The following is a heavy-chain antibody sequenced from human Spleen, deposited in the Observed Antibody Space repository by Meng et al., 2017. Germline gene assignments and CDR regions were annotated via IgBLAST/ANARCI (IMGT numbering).Heavy chain of an antibody. CDR3: ARETGLYAFDI. D-gene: IGHD7-27*01. Sequence: GGSLRLSCAASGFTFSSYEMNWVRQAPGKGLEWVSYISSSGSTIYYADSVKGRFTISRDNAKNSLYLQMNSLRGEDTAVYYCARETGLYAFDIWGLGTMVTVSS. CDR1: GFTFSSYE. V-gene: IGHV3-48*03. CDR2: ISSSGSTI. J-gene: IGHJ3*02.